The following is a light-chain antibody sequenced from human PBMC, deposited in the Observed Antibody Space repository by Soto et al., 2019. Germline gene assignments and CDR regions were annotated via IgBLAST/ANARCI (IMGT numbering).Light chain of an antibody. CDR3: QQYNNWPRT. J-gene: IGKJ1*01. CDR1: QSVSNN. CDR2: DAS. V-gene: IGKV3-11*01. Sequence: EIVLTQSPATLSLSPGERATLSCRASQSVSNNLAWYQQKPGQAPRLLIYDASTRATGIPARFSGSGSGTDFTLTISSLEPEDFAVYYCQQYNNWPRTFGQGTKVEIK.